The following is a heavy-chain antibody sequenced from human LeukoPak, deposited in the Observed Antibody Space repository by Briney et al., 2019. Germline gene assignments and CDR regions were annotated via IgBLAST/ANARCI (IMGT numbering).Heavy chain of an antibody. CDR2: ISSNGGST. D-gene: IGHD1-26*01. Sequence: GGSLRLSCAASGFTFSSYAMQWVRQAPGRGLEYVSAISSNGGSTYYANSVKGRFTISRDNSKNTLYLQMGSLRAEDMAVYYCARSSGSYIGDVDYWGQGTLVTVSS. CDR1: GFTFSSYA. CDR3: ARSSGSYIGDVDY. V-gene: IGHV3-64*01. J-gene: IGHJ4*02.